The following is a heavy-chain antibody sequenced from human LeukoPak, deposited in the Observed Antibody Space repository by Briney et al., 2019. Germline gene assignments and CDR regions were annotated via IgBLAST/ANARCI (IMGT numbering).Heavy chain of an antibody. CDR2: INPNSGGT. J-gene: IGHJ6*02. CDR3: AGGYYDSSGYYPHYYYGMDV. CDR1: GYTFTGYY. D-gene: IGHD3-22*01. Sequence: ASVKVSCKASGYTFTGYYMHWVRQAPGQGLEWMGWINPNSGGTNYAQKFQGRVTMTRDTSISTAYMELSRLRSDDTAVYYCAGGYYDSSGYYPHYYYGMDVWGQGTTVTVSS. V-gene: IGHV1-2*02.